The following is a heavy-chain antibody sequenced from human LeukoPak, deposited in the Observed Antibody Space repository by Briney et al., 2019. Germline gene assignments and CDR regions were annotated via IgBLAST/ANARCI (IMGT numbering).Heavy chain of an antibody. D-gene: IGHD4-17*01. Sequence: SETLSLTCAGSGGSISSGGYSWSWIRQPPGKGLEWIGYIYHSGSTYYNPSLKSRVTISVDRSKNQFSLKLSSVTAADTAVYYCASSPYDYGDYHYYYGMDVWGQGTTVTVSS. CDR2: IYHSGST. CDR1: GGSISSGGYS. J-gene: IGHJ6*02. CDR3: ASSPYDYGDYHYYYGMDV. V-gene: IGHV4-30-2*01.